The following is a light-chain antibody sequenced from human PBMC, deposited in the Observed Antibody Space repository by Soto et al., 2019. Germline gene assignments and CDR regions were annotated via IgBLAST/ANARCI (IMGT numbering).Light chain of an antibody. V-gene: IGLV2-14*03. CDR3: GSYTISITLMI. J-gene: IGLJ2*01. Sequence: QSALTQPASVSGSPGQSITISCSGTPSDIGAYNYVSWYQHLPGKAPKVIIYDVTNRPSGVSSRFSGSKSGTTASLTISGLQAEDEANYYCGSYTISITLMIFGGGTKVTVL. CDR1: PSDIGAYNY. CDR2: DVT.